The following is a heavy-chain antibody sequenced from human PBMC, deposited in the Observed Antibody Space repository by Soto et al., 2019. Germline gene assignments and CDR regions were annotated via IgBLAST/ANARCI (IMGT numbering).Heavy chain of an antibody. CDR3: ARVMVRGVITGLYGMDV. CDR1: GGTFSSYA. V-gene: IGHV1-69*13. J-gene: IGHJ6*02. Sequence: SVKVSCKASGGTFSSYAISWVRQAPGQGLEWMGGIVPIFGTANYAQKFQGRVTITADESTSTAYMELSSLRSEDTAVYYCARVMVRGVITGLYGMDVWGQGTTVTVSS. D-gene: IGHD3-10*01. CDR2: IVPIFGTA.